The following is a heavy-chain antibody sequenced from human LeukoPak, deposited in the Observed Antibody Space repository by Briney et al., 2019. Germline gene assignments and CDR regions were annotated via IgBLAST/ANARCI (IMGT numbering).Heavy chain of an antibody. CDR3: ARVPRYSSSWYSENWFDP. D-gene: IGHD6-13*01. Sequence: GASVKVSCKASGYTFTGYGISWVRQAPGQGLEWMGWISAYNGNTNYAQKLQGRVTMTTDTSTSTAYMELRSLRSDDTAVYYCARVPRYSSSWYSENWFDPWGQGTLVTVSS. CDR2: ISAYNGNT. V-gene: IGHV1-18*01. CDR1: GYTFTGYG. J-gene: IGHJ5*02.